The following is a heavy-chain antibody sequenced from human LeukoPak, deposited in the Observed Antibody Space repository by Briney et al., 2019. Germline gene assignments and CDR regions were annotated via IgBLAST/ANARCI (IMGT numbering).Heavy chain of an antibody. V-gene: IGHV4-31*03. D-gene: IGHD5-18*01. J-gene: IGHJ3*02. CDR1: GGSISSGGYY. CDR2: IYYSGST. CDR3: ARVGYSYVAFDI. Sequence: PSQTLSLTCTVSGGSISSGGYYWSWIRQHPGKGLEWIGYIYYSGSTYYNPSLKSRVTISVDTSKNQFSLKLSSVTAADTAVYYCARVGYSYVAFDIWGQGTMVTVSS.